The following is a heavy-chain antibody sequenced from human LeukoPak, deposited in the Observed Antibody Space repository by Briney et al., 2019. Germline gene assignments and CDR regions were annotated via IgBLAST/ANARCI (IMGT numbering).Heavy chain of an antibody. V-gene: IGHV4-59*01. CDR2: IYYSGST. CDR3: ARVGGHFDY. J-gene: IGHJ4*02. D-gene: IGHD3-16*01. Sequence: QTSETLSLTCTVSGGSISSYYWSWIRQPPGKRLEWIGCIYYSGSTEYNPSLKSRVTISVGTSTSQFSLLLSSVTAADTAVYYCARVGGHFDYWGQGTLVTVSS. CDR1: GGSISSYY.